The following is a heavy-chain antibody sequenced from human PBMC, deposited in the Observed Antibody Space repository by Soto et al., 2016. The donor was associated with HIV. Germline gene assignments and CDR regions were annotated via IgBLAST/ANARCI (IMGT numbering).Heavy chain of an antibody. Sequence: QVQLVQSGAEVKKPGASVKVSCKASGYTFTSYDINWVRQATGQGLEWMGWMNPNSGNTGYAQKFQGRVTITRNTSISTAYMELSSLRSEDTAVYYCARGHIVVVTANPTRYGMDVWGQGTTVTVSS. D-gene: IGHD2-21*02. CDR3: ARGHIVVVTANPTRYGMDV. J-gene: IGHJ6*02. CDR1: GYTFTSYD. V-gene: IGHV1-8*03. CDR2: MNPNSGNT.